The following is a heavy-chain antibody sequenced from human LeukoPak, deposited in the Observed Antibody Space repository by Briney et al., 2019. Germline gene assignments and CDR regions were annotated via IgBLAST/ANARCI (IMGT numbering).Heavy chain of an antibody. V-gene: IGHV3-69-1*02. Sequence: PGGSLRLSCSASGFTFSDYDMNWVRQAPGKGLEWVSSISGLSTHIYYGDSVKGRFSISRDNAKNSVYLQMNSLGVEDTAIYYCGRAFPPLRTSSAGDLWGQGILLTVSS. CDR3: GRAFPPLRTSSAGDL. J-gene: IGHJ4*02. CDR2: ISGLSTHI. D-gene: IGHD3-16*01. CDR1: GFTFSDYD.